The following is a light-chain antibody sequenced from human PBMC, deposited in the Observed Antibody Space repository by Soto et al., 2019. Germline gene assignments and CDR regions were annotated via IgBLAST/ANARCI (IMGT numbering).Light chain of an antibody. J-gene: IGKJ1*01. Sequence: EIVMTQSPATLSVSPGERATLSCRASQSVSSNLAWYQQKPGQAPRLLIYGASTRATGIPARFSGSGSGTEFTLTTSSWLFKVFDFFYCRKYNKGRGTLGKGTRVNI. CDR2: GAS. V-gene: IGKV3-15*01. CDR1: QSVSSN. CDR3: RKYNKGRGT.